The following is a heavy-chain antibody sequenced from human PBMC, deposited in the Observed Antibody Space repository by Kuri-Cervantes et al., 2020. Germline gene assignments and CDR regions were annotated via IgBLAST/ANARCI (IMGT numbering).Heavy chain of an antibody. V-gene: IGHV3-21*01. J-gene: IGHJ4*02. D-gene: IGHD6-6*01. CDR3: AREYSSSSVGY. CDR2: ISSSSSYI. CDR1: GFSFSSYW. Sequence: GGSLRLSCAASGFSFSSYWMNWVRQAPGKGLEWVSSISSSSSYIYYADSVKGRFTISRDNAKNSLYLQMNSLRAEDTAVYYCAREYSSSSVGYWGQGTLVTVSS.